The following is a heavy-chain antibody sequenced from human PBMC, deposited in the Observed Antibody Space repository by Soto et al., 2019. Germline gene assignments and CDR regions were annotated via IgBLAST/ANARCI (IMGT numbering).Heavy chain of an antibody. CDR3: ARDPLVSGWYQPFDY. Sequence: AGGSVRLSCAASGFTFSSYTMNWVRQAPGKGLEWVSSISSSSTYIYYGESAKGRFTISRDNAKNSLYLQMNSLRAEDTAVYYCARDPLVSGWYQPFDYWGQGTLVTVSS. V-gene: IGHV3-21*01. CDR2: ISSSSTYI. J-gene: IGHJ4*02. CDR1: GFTFSSYT. D-gene: IGHD6-19*01.